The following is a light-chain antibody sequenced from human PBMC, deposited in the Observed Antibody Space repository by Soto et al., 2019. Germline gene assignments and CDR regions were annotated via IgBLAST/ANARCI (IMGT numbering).Light chain of an antibody. V-gene: IGKV1-39*01. J-gene: IGKJ4*01. CDR2: SAN. CDR3: QHSYTTPFI. Sequence: DIQMTQSPSSVSASVGDTITITCRASQEMNSYVNWYVHKPGKAPDLLIYSANNLHNRVPSRYSGHVSGPDFTLTISSVQPEDLGTYYCQHSYTTPFIFGGGTQVHI. CDR1: QEMNSY.